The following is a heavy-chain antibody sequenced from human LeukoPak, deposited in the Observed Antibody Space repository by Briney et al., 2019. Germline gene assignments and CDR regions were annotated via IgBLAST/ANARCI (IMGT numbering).Heavy chain of an antibody. CDR1: EFTFSSYA. Sequence: PGGSLRLSCAGSEFTFSSYAMSWVRQAPGKGLEWVSAISGGGDSTYYADSVKGRFTISRDNSKNTLYLQMNSLRAEDTAIYYCAKRVAEQSTSWYIDIWGLGTMVTVSS. CDR2: ISGGGDST. V-gene: IGHV3-23*01. J-gene: IGHJ3*02. D-gene: IGHD6-19*01. CDR3: AKRVAEQSTSWYIDI.